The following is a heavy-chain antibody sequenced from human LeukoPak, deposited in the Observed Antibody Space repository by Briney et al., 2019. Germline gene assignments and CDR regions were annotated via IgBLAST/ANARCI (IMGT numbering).Heavy chain of an antibody. J-gene: IGHJ6*02. D-gene: IGHD5-18*01. V-gene: IGHV3-33*01. CDR2: IWYDGSNK. CDR1: GFTFSSYG. CDR3: ARDAVDTANAV. Sequence: GGSLRLSCAASGFTFSSYGMHWVRQAPGKGLEWVAVIWYDGSNKYYADSVKGRFTISRDNAKNTLYLQMNSLRAEDTAVYYCARDAVDTANAVWGQGTTVTVSS.